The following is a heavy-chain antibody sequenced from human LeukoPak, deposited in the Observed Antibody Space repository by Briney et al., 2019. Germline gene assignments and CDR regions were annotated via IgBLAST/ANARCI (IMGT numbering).Heavy chain of an antibody. CDR3: AREKRVNYGSGSLDY. CDR1: GGSISSYY. D-gene: IGHD3-10*01. J-gene: IGHJ4*02. CDR2: IYTSGST. V-gene: IGHV4-4*07. Sequence: SETPSLTCPVSGGSISSYYWSWIRQPAGKGLEWIGRIYTSGSTNYNPSLKSRVTMSVDTSKNQFSLKLSSVTAADTAVYYCAREKRVNYGSGSLDYWGQGTLVTVSS.